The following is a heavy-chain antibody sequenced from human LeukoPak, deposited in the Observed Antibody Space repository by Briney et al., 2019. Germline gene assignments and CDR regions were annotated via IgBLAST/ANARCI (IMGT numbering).Heavy chain of an antibody. V-gene: IGHV1-24*01. Sequence: ASVKVSCKVSGYTLTELSMHWERQAPGKGLEWMGGFDPEDGETIYAQKFQGRVTMTEDTSTDTAYMELSSLRSEDTAVYYCAGVIITDYYYYGMDVWGQGTTVTVSS. D-gene: IGHD3-10*01. CDR2: FDPEDGET. CDR1: GYTLTELS. CDR3: AGVIITDYYYYGMDV. J-gene: IGHJ6*02.